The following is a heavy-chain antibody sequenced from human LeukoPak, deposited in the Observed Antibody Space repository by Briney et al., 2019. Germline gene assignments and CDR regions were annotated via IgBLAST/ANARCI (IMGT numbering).Heavy chain of an antibody. CDR1: GYTFTGYY. J-gene: IGHJ5*02. Sequence: ASVKVSCKASGYTFTGYYMHWVRQAPGQGLEWMGRINPNSGGTNYAQKFQGRVTTTRDTSNSTAYMELSRLRSDDTAVYYCARSRDFGWFDPWGQGTLVTVSS. D-gene: IGHD3-3*01. CDR3: ARSRDFGWFDP. CDR2: INPNSGGT. V-gene: IGHV1-2*06.